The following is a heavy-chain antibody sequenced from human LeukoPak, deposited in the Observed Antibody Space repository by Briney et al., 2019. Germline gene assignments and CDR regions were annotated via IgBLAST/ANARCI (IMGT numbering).Heavy chain of an antibody. CDR2: VYSGGSA. V-gene: IGHV3-66*01. Sequence: GRSLRLSCAVSGFTVSSNYMSWVRQAPGKGLEWVSVVYSGGSADYVDSVKGRFTISRDNSKNTLYLQMNSLRAEDTAVYYCARVDGSGIYYNNFDYWGQGTLVTVSS. CDR1: GFTVSSNY. J-gene: IGHJ4*02. D-gene: IGHD3-10*01. CDR3: ARVDGSGIYYNNFDY.